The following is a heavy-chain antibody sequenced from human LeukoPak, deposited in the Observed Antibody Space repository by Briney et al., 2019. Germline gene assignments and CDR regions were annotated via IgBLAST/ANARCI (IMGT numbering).Heavy chain of an antibody. CDR2: ISGSGVST. J-gene: IGHJ3*02. CDR3: AKGNTLNYIYDAFDI. CDR1: GFTFSNCA. Sequence: PGGSLRLSCAASGFTFSNCAMSWVRQAPGEGVEWGSGISGSGVSTYYADSVKGGFTISRDNTKNTLYLQMNSLRAEDTAVYYCAKGNTLNYIYDAFDIWGQGTVVTVSS. V-gene: IGHV3-23*01. D-gene: IGHD1-7*01.